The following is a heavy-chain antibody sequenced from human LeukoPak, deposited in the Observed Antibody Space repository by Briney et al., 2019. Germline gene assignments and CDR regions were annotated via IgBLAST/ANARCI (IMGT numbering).Heavy chain of an antibody. Sequence: GGSLRLSCAASGFTFSNYAMSWVRQAPGKGLGWVSAISGSGDRTYYADSVKGRFTISRDNSENTLYLHMDSLRAEDTAVYYCAKDGSIVVAGYFDYWGQGTLVTVSS. CDR3: AKDGSIVVAGYFDY. D-gene: IGHD6-19*01. CDR2: ISGSGDRT. CDR1: GFTFSNYA. V-gene: IGHV3-23*01. J-gene: IGHJ4*02.